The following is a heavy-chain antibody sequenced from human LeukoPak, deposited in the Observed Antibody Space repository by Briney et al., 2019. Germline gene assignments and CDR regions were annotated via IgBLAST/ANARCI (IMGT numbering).Heavy chain of an antibody. Sequence: PSETLSLTCTVSGGSFSSSTYSWGWIRQPPGKGLEWIGNIYYSGSTYYNPSLKSRVTISVDTSKDQFSLRLTSVTAADTAVYYCARTVPDGYESPWGQGTLVIVSS. CDR2: IYYSGST. V-gene: IGHV4-39*07. J-gene: IGHJ5*02. D-gene: IGHD5-24*01. CDR3: ARTVPDGYESP. CDR1: GGSFSSSTYS.